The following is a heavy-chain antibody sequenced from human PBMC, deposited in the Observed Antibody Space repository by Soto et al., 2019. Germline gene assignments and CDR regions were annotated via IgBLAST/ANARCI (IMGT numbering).Heavy chain of an antibody. CDR2: IKRDGSNK. D-gene: IGHD6-13*01. V-gene: IGHV3-7*05. Sequence: GGSLRLSCEGSGSTFGSYWMTWVRQAPGKGLEWVANIKRDGSNKSYLDSVRGRFTISRDNAKNSLYLQMSSLRAEDTALYYCARDVSPGSSSLYLDAFDIWGQGTMVTVSS. J-gene: IGHJ3*02. CDR1: GSTFGSYW. CDR3: ARDVSPGSSSLYLDAFDI.